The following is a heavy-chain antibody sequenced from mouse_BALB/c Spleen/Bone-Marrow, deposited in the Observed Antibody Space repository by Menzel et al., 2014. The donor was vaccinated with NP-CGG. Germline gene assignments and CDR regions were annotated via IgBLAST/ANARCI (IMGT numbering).Heavy chain of an antibody. CDR3: ARDSLLRSLYAMDY. V-gene: IGHV5-6-3*01. J-gene: IGHJ4*01. CDR1: GFTFSSYG. D-gene: IGHD1-2*01. Sequence: EVMLVESGGGLVQPGGSLKLSCAASGFTFSSYGMSWVRQTPDKRLELVATINSNGGRTYYPDSVKGRFTISRDNAKNTLYLQMSSLKSKDTAMYYCARDSLLRSLYAMDYWGQGTSVTVSS. CDR2: INSNGGRT.